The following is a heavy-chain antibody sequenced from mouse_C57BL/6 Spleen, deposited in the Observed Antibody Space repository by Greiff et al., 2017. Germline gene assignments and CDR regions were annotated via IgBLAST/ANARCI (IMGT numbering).Heavy chain of an antibody. CDR1: GYTFTGYW. CDR3: AGYGYDGDWYFDV. V-gene: IGHV1-9*01. D-gene: IGHD2-2*01. CDR2: ILPGSGST. J-gene: IGHJ1*03. Sequence: VKLVESGAELMKPGASVKLSCKATGYTFTGYWIEWVKQRPGHGLEWIGEILPGSGSTNYNEKFKGKATFTADTSSNTAYMQLSSLTTEDSAIDYCAGYGYDGDWYFDVWGTGTTVTVSS.